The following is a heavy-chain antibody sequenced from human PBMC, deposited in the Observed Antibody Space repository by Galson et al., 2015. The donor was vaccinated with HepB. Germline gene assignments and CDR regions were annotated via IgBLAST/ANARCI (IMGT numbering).Heavy chain of an antibody. D-gene: IGHD2-2*02. J-gene: IGHJ3*02. Sequence: SLRLSCAASGFTFSSYVMHWVRQAPGKGLEWVAVISYDGSNKYYADSVKGRFTISRDNSKNTLYLQMNSLRAEDTAVYYCARGGVVPAAIGGAFDIWGQGTMVTVSS. CDR3: ARGGVVPAAIGGAFDI. CDR2: ISYDGSNK. V-gene: IGHV3-30-3*01. CDR1: GFTFSSYV.